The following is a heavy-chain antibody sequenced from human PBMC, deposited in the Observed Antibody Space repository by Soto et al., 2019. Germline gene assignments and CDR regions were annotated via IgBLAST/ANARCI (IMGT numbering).Heavy chain of an antibody. CDR3: ARDPGGYNWNFGLGY. CDR1: GGSVSSGSYY. V-gene: IGHV4-61*01. Sequence: SETLSLTCTVSGGSVSSGSYYWSWIRQPPGKGLEWIGYIYYSGSTNYNPSLKSRVTISVDTSKNQFSLKLSSVTAADTAVYYCARDPGGYNWNFGLGYWGQGTLVTVSS. D-gene: IGHD1-20*01. CDR2: IYYSGST. J-gene: IGHJ4*02.